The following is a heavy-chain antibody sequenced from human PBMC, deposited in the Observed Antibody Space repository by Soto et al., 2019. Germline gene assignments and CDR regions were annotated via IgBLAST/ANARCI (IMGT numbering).Heavy chain of an antibody. J-gene: IGHJ4*02. CDR3: ARAGAATLSDY. Sequence: SETLSLTCTVSGGSISSGDYYWSWIRQPPGKGLEWIGYIYYSGSTYYNPSLKSRVTISVDTSKNQFSLKLSSVTAADTAVYYCARAGAATLSDYWGQGPLVTVSS. CDR2: IYYSGST. V-gene: IGHV4-30-4*01. D-gene: IGHD2-15*01. CDR1: GGSISSGDYY.